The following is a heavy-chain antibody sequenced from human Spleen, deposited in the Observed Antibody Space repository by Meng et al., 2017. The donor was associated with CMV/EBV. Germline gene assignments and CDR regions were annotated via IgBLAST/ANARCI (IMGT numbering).Heavy chain of an antibody. CDR2: ISGYNGNT. D-gene: IGHD1-26*01. J-gene: IGHJ6*02. Sequence: ASVKVSCKASGYTFTSYGISWVRQAPGQGLEWMGWISGYNGNTKNAQRLQGRVTVTTDTSTSTAYMELRSLRSDDTAVYYCARDSKWELVRGDGYYYGMDVWGQGTTVTVS. CDR1: GYTFTSYG. V-gene: IGHV1-18*01. CDR3: ARDSKWELVRGDGYYYGMDV.